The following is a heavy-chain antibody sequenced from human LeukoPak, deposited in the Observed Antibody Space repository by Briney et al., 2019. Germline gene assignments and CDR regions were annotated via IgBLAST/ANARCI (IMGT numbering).Heavy chain of an antibody. Sequence: GGSLRLSCAASGFTFSSYGMHWVRQAPGKGLEWVAVIWYDGSKKYYADSVKGRITISRDNSKNMLYLQMNSLRAEDTAVYYCARDPSWYAYYFDYWGQGTLVTVSS. J-gene: IGHJ4*02. V-gene: IGHV3-33*01. CDR2: IWYDGSKK. CDR3: ARDPSWYAYYFDY. CDR1: GFTFSSYG. D-gene: IGHD6-13*01.